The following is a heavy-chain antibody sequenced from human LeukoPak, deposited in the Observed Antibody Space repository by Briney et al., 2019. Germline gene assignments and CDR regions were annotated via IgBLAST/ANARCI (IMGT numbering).Heavy chain of an antibody. Sequence: GESLQISCKGSGYRFTSYWIGWVRQMPGKGLEWMGIIYHGDSDTRYSPSFQGQVTISADKSISTAYLQWSSLKASDTAMYYCARLRSGYSSSLEDYWGQGTLVTVSS. V-gene: IGHV5-51*01. CDR1: GYRFTSYW. CDR3: ARLRSGYSSSLEDY. CDR2: IYHGDSDT. J-gene: IGHJ4*02. D-gene: IGHD6-13*01.